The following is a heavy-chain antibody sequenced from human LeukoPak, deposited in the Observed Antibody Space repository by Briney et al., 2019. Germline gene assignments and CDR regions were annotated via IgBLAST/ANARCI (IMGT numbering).Heavy chain of an antibody. J-gene: IGHJ4*02. CDR3: TRAPSYGRFDY. CDR2: ISGSGGST. Sequence: GGSLRLSCAASGFTFSSYAMSWVRQAPGKGLEWVSAISGSGGSTYYADSVKGRFTISRDNSKNTLYLQMNSLRAEDTAVYYCTRAPSYGRFDYWGQGTLVTVSS. CDR1: GFTFSSYA. V-gene: IGHV3-23*01. D-gene: IGHD4-17*01.